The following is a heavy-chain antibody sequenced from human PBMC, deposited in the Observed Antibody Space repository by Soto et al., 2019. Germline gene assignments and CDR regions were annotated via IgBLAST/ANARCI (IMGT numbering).Heavy chain of an antibody. J-gene: IGHJ4*02. CDR1: GFTFSSYS. V-gene: IGHV3-21*01. D-gene: IGHD6-19*01. Sequence: GGSLRLSCAASGFTFSSYSMNWVRQAPGKGLEWVSSISSSSSYIYYADSVKGRFTISRDNAKNSLYLQMNSLRAEDTAVYYCARGDSSSGWYQDIDYWGQGTLVTVAS. CDR3: ARGDSSSGWYQDIDY. CDR2: ISSSSSYI.